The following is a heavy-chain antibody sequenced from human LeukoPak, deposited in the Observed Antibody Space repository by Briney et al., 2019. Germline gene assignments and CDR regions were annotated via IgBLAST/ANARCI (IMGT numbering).Heavy chain of an antibody. J-gene: IGHJ5*02. Sequence: GGSLRLSCAPSGFTFSSYGMHWVRQAPGKGRGWVAIIWYDGSNKYYADSVKGRFTISRDNSKNTLYLQMNSLRAEDTAVYYCAKERLGYCSGGSCAGNWFDPWGQGTLVTVSA. D-gene: IGHD2-15*01. CDR1: GFTFSSYG. V-gene: IGHV3-33*06. CDR3: AKERLGYCSGGSCAGNWFDP. CDR2: IWYDGSNK.